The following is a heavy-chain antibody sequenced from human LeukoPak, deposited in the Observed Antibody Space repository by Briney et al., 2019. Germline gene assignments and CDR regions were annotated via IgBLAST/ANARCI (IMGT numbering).Heavy chain of an antibody. CDR1: GFTFSDYY. V-gene: IGHV3-11*06. CDR2: ISGSGSHT. Sequence: NPGGSLRLSCAASGFTFSDYYMSWIRQAPGKGLEWLSYISGSGSHTTYADSVRGRFTISRDNAKNSLYLQVNSLRADDTAVYYCARVGSTVAAGTPDYWGQGTLVTVSS. CDR3: ARVGSTVAAGTPDY. J-gene: IGHJ4*02. D-gene: IGHD6-13*01.